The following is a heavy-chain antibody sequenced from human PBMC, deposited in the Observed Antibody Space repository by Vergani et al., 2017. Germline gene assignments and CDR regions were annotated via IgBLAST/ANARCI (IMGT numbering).Heavy chain of an antibody. CDR1: GSTVSGNY. D-gene: IGHD3-10*01. Sequence: EVQLVESGGGLVKPGGSLRLSCVASGSTVSGNYMTWVRQAPGKGLEWVSHIYSGDETYYADSVKGRVTISRDTSKNTLHLQINNLRVEDTAVYYCASGNYYGSGTYVDPWGQGTLVTVSS. CDR2: IYSGDET. CDR3: ASGNYYGSGTYVDP. J-gene: IGHJ5*02. V-gene: IGHV3-66*02.